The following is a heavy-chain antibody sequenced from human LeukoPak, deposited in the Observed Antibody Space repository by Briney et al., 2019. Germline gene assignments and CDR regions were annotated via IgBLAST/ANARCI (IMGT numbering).Heavy chain of an antibody. D-gene: IGHD4-23*01. CDR1: DGSISGYY. V-gene: IGHV4-59*01. CDR2: IYFTGFT. Sequence: SETLSLTCTVSDGSISGYYWSWIRQSPGKGLEWIGYIYFTGFTHYNPSLKSRVTMSVDMSKYQFSLNLNSVTAADTAVYYCARDAYGGNSWGWFDPWGQGTLVTVSA. J-gene: IGHJ5*02. CDR3: ARDAYGGNSWGWFDP.